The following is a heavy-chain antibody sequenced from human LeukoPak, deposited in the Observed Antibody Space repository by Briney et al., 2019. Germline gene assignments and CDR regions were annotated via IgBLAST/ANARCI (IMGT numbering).Heavy chain of an antibody. CDR1: GFTFSSYG. Sequence: PGGSLRLSCAASGFTFSSYGMHWVRQAPGKGLEWVANINQDESEKYYVDSVKGRFTISRDNAKNSLYLQMNSLRAEDTAVYYCAELGITMIGGVWGKGTTVTISS. CDR2: INQDESEK. CDR3: AELGITMIGGV. V-gene: IGHV3-7*01. J-gene: IGHJ6*04. D-gene: IGHD3-10*02.